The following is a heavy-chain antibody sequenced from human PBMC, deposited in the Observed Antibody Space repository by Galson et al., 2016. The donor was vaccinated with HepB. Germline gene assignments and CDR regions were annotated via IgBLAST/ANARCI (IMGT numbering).Heavy chain of an antibody. Sequence: ETLSLTCAVYGGSFSSYYWTWIRQTPGKGLEWIGEITHRGSTNYNPSLKSRVTMSVDTSKNQFSLKLRSVTAADTAVYYCARKYHGSGSHRHWGQGTLVTVSS. CDR2: ITHRGST. J-gene: IGHJ4*02. CDR1: GGSFSSYY. CDR3: ARKYHGSGSHRH. V-gene: IGHV4-34*01. D-gene: IGHD3-10*01.